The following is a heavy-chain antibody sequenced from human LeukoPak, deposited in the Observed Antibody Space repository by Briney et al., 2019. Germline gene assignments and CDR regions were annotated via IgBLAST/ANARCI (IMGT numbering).Heavy chain of an antibody. Sequence: GGSLRLSCAASGFTFSNHGMHWVRQAPGKGLEWVANIWYDGSQEYYADTVKGRFTISRDIPKNTLYLQMNSLRAEDTAVYYCAGDLAAARLDFRGQGTLVTVSS. V-gene: IGHV3-33*01. CDR1: GFTFSNHG. CDR2: IWYDGSQE. D-gene: IGHD6-6*01. J-gene: IGHJ4*02. CDR3: AGDLAAARLDF.